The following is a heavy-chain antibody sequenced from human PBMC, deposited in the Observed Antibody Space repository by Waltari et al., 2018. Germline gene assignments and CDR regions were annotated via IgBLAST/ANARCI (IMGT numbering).Heavy chain of an antibody. Sequence: EVQLVESGGGLVQPGGSLRLSCAASGLTFSSYEMNWVRQARGKGLEWVSYISSRVSTIYYADSVKGRFTISRDNAKNSLYLQMNSLRAEDTAVYYCARVPIPLHDEYYFDYWGQGTLVTVSS. CDR3: ARVPIPLHDEYYFDY. CDR1: GLTFSSYE. V-gene: IGHV3-48*03. CDR2: ISSRVSTI. J-gene: IGHJ4*02. D-gene: IGHD1-26*01.